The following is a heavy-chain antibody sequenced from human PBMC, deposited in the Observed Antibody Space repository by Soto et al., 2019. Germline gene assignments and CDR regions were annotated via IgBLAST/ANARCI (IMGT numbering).Heavy chain of an antibody. V-gene: IGHV3-33*01. J-gene: IGHJ4*02. D-gene: IGHD5-12*01. CDR3: ARDSYSGYPLWYYFDY. CDR2: IWYDGTNK. CDR1: GFTFSSYG. Sequence: GGSLRLSCAASGFTFSSYGMHWVRQAPGKGLEWVAVIWYDGTNKYYADSVKGRFTISRDNSKNTLYLQMNSLRAEDTAVYYCARDSYSGYPLWYYFDYWGQGTLVTVSS.